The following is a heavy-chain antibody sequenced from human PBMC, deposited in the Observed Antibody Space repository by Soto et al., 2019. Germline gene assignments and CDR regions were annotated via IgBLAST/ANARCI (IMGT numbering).Heavy chain of an antibody. Sequence: GASVKVSCKASGYTFTGYYMYWVRQAPGQGLEWMGWIDPNSGGTHYAQKFQDWVTMTSDTSISTAYMELSRLRSDGTAVYYCARVCKSMWSDPITAFDMWGQGTMVTVSS. D-gene: IGHD1-26*01. CDR3: ARVCKSMWSDPITAFDM. V-gene: IGHV1-2*04. CDR1: GYTFTGYY. J-gene: IGHJ3*02. CDR2: IDPNSGGT.